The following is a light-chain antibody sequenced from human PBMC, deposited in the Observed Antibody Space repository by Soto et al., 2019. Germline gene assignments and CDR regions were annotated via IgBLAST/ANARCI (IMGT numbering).Light chain of an antibody. CDR2: AAS. J-gene: IGKJ3*01. Sequence: DIQLTQSPSFLSASVGDRVTITCRASQGISSYLAWYQQKPGKAPKLLIYAASTLQSWVPSRFSGSGSGSEFTLATSTLQPEDFATYYCQQLNSDPPSVGPGTKVDI. CDR3: QQLNSDPPS. CDR1: QGISSY. V-gene: IGKV1-9*01.